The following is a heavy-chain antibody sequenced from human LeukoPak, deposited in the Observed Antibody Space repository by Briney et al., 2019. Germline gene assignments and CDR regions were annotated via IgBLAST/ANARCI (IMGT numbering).Heavy chain of an antibody. CDR3: ARGLGGPPGFSSYGY. CDR2: IIPIFGTA. CDR1: GGTFSSYA. V-gene: IGHV1-69*13. J-gene: IGHJ4*02. D-gene: IGHD3/OR15-3a*01. Sequence: SVKVSCKASGGTFSSYAISWVRQAPGQGLEWMGGIIPIFGTANSAQKFQGRVTITADESTRTAYMELSSLKSDDTAIYYCARGLGGPPGFSSYGYWGQGTLVTVSS.